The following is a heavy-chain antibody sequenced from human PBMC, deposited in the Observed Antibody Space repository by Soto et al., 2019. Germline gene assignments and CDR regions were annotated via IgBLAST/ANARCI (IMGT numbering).Heavy chain of an antibody. CDR1: GFTVSSNY. V-gene: IGHV3-53*04. CDR2: IYSGGST. Sequence: VQLVESGGGLVQPGGSLRLSCAASGFTVSSNYMSWVRQAPGKGLEWVSVIYSGGSTYYADSVKGRFTISRHNSKNTLYLQMNSLRAEDTAVYYCARSPDYYYYYYMDVWGKGTTVTVSS. J-gene: IGHJ6*03. CDR3: ARSPDYYYYYYMDV.